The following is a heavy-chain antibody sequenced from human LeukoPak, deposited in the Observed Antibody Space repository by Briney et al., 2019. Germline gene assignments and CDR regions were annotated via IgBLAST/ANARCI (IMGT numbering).Heavy chain of an antibody. CDR3: AKGLQVAEPPDY. J-gene: IGHJ4*02. Sequence: GRSLRLSCAASGFSFSNYVMYWVRQAPRKGLEWVAVISYDGNNKYYADSVKGRFTISRGNSKHTLYLQMSSLRGEDTAVYYCAKGLQVAEPPDYWGQGSLVTVSS. CDR1: GFSFSNYV. CDR2: ISYDGNNK. D-gene: IGHD2-15*01. V-gene: IGHV3-30*18.